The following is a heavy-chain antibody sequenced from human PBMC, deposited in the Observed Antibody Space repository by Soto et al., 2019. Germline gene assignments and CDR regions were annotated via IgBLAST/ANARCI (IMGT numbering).Heavy chain of an antibody. CDR2: INHSGSS. V-gene: IGHV4-34*01. Sequence: SETLSLTCGVSGGSFSGYIWTWIRQTPGKGLQWIGQINHSGSSIYNPSLKNRVTISTMSNNKFSLELSSVTAADTAVYYCTRGLLSGSSYSGSWYYFDSWGQGTMVTVSS. D-gene: IGHD1-26*01. CDR3: TRGLLSGSSYSGSWYYFDS. J-gene: IGHJ4*02. CDR1: GGSFSGYI.